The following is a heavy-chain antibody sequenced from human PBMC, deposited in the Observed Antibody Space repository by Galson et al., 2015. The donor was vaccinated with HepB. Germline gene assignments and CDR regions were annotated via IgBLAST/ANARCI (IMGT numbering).Heavy chain of an antibody. CDR1: GFAFSSYS. CDR2: SSSRSTSI. J-gene: IGHJ3*02. D-gene: IGHD4-11*01. Sequence: SLRLSCAASGFAFSSYSMNWVRQAPGKGLEWVSYSSSRSTSIYYADSVKVRFTISIDNAKNSLPLQMISLRAEDTAVYYCARDGDYSDYYAFDIWGQGTMVTVSS. V-gene: IGHV3-48*01. CDR3: ARDGDYSDYYAFDI.